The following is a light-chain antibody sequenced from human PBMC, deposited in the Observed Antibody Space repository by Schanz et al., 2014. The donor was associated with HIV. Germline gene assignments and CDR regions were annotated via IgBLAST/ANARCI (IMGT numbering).Light chain of an antibody. CDR3: SSYTSSSTL. Sequence: QSALTQPASVSGSPGQSITISCTGTSSDVGGYNYVSWYQHHPGKGPKLLIYEVTKRPSGVSHRFSASKSGITASLTISGLQAEDEADYYCSSYTSSSTLFGGGTKLTVL. CDR1: SSDVGGYNY. CDR2: EVT. J-gene: IGLJ2*01. V-gene: IGLV2-14*01.